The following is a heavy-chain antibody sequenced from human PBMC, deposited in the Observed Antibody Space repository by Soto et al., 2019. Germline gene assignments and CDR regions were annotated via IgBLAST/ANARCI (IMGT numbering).Heavy chain of an antibody. CDR1: GYTFTSYG. CDR3: ARGRCGDY. Sequence: QVHLVQSGAEVKKPGASVKVSCKASGYTFTSYGITWVRQAPGQGLEWMGWISAHNGNTDYAQKLQGRVIVTRDTSTSTAYMELRSLRYDDTAVYYCARGRCGDYWGQGALVTVSS. CDR2: ISAHNGNT. V-gene: IGHV1-18*01. J-gene: IGHJ4*02.